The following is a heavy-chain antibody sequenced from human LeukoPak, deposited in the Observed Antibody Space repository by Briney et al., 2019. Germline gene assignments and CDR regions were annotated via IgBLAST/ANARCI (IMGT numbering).Heavy chain of an antibody. J-gene: IGHJ4*02. D-gene: IGHD2-15*01. Sequence: SETLSLTCAVSGGSISSFYWSWIRQPPGKGLEWIGYIYCSGSTNYNPSLKSRVTMSLDTSKNQFFLNLNSVTAADTAVYYCARGFSGVVASDWAQGTLVAVSS. CDR3: ARGFSGVVASD. CDR1: GGSISSFY. CDR2: IYCSGST. V-gene: IGHV4-59*12.